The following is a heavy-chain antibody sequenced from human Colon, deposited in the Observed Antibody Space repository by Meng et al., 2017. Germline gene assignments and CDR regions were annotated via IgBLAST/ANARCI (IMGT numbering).Heavy chain of an antibody. V-gene: IGHV1-3*01. J-gene: IGHJ4*02. CDR2: INLGNGNT. D-gene: IGHD3-9*01. Sequence: QVHLCQSGAEGKKPGASVKVSCKAPGSTLSSYAVHWVRQAPGQRLEWMGWINLGNGNTKYSQNFQGRVTITRDTSASTAYMELSSLTSEDTAVYYCTSPIYWGQGTLVTVSS. CDR1: GSTLSSYA. CDR3: TSPIY.